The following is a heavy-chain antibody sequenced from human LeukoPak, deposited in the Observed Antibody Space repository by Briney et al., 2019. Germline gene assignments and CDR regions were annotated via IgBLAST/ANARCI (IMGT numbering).Heavy chain of an antibody. CDR1: GFTFSSYG. D-gene: IGHD2-2*02. CDR2: IRYDGSNK. J-gene: IGHJ4*02. Sequence: GGSLRLSCAASGFTFSSYGVHWVRQAPGKGLEWVAFIRYDGSNKYYADSVKGRFTISRDNSKNTLYLQMNSLRAEDTAVYYCAIPGVPAAISYYFDYWGQGTLVTVSS. V-gene: IGHV3-30*02. CDR3: AIPGVPAAISYYFDY.